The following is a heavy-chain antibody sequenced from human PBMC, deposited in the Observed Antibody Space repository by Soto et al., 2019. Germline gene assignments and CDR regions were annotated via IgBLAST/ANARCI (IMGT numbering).Heavy chain of an antibody. CDR2: ISYDGSNK. Sequence: QVQLVESGGGVVQSGRSLRLSCAASGFTFSSYGMHWVRQAPGKGLEWVAVISYDGSNKYYADSVKGRFTISRDNSKNTLYLQMNSLRAEDTAVYYCAKDLEGGNDYWGQGTLVTVSS. CDR3: AKDLEGGNDY. V-gene: IGHV3-30*18. D-gene: IGHD3-16*01. J-gene: IGHJ4*02. CDR1: GFTFSSYG.